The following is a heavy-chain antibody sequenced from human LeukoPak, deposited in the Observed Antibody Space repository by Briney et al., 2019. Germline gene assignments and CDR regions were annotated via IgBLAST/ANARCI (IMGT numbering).Heavy chain of an antibody. V-gene: IGHV1-18*01. CDR2: ISAYNGNT. Sequence: ASVKVSCKASGYTCNNYDISWVRQAPGQGLEWMGWISAYNGNTNYAQKFQGRVTMTTDTSTSTAYMDLRSLRFDDTAVYYCARYCSSVSCYSPLYYMDVWGTGTTVTVSS. D-gene: IGHD2-15*01. CDR3: ARYCSSVSCYSPLYYMDV. CDR1: GYTCNNYD. J-gene: IGHJ6*03.